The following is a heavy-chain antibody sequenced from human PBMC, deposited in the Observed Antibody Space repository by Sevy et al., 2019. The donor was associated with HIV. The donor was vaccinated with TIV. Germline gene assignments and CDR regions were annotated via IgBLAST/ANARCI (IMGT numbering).Heavy chain of an antibody. CDR1: GGSFSGYY. J-gene: IGHJ4*02. D-gene: IGHD2-15*01. Sequence: SENLSLTCAVYGGSFSGYYWSWIRQPPGKGLEWIAEISHSGSTNYNPSLKSRVTISVATSKNQFSLKLSSVTAADTAVYYCAIRSGGHYFDYWGQGTLVTVSS. CDR2: ISHSGST. V-gene: IGHV4-34*01. CDR3: AIRSGGHYFDY.